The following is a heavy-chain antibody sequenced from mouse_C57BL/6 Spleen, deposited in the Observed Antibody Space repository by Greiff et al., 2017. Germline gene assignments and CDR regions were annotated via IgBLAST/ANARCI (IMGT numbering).Heavy chain of an antibody. CDR2: ISYDGSN. CDR3: ARSHPIDY. V-gene: IGHV3-6*01. CDR1: GYSITSGYY. J-gene: IGHJ2*01. Sequence: EVKLQESGPGLVKPSQSLSLTCSVTGYSITSGYYWNWIRQFPGNKLEWMGYISYDGSNNYNPSLKNRISITRDTSKNQFFLKLNSVTTEDTATYYCARSHPIDYWGQGTTLTVSS.